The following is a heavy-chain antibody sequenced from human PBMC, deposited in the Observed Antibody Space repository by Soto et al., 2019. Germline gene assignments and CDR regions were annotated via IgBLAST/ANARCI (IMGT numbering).Heavy chain of an antibody. Sequence: SVKVSCKASGFTFTSSAVQWVRQARGQRLEWIGWIVVGSGNTNYAQKFQERVTITRDMSTSTAYMELSSLRSEDTAVYYCAVGLQFDSWFDPWGQGTLVTVSS. CDR3: AVGLQFDSWFDP. CDR2: IVVGSGNT. D-gene: IGHD1-1*01. V-gene: IGHV1-58*01. CDR1: GFTFTSSA. J-gene: IGHJ5*02.